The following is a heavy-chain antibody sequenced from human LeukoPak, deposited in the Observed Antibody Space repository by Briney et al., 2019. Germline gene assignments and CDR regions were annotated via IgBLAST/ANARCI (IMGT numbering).Heavy chain of an antibody. Sequence: SETLSLTCTVSGGSITSSSYYWSWIRQPPGKGLEWIGYFYYTGSTNYNPSLKSRVTISVDTSKNQFSLKMRSVTAADTAVYYCARDYSTSLFDMWGQGTMVTVSS. CDR1: GGSITSSSYY. J-gene: IGHJ3*02. V-gene: IGHV4-61*01. CDR3: ARDYSTSLFDM. CDR2: FYYTGST. D-gene: IGHD6-13*01.